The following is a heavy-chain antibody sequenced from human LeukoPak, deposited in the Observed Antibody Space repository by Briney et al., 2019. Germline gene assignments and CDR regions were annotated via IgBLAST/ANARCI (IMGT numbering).Heavy chain of an antibody. V-gene: IGHV1-69*04. CDR1: GGTFSSYA. CDR2: IIPFLGVA. CDR3: ARGSSSEGWFDP. J-gene: IGHJ5*02. D-gene: IGHD6-6*01. Sequence: SVKLSCKASGGTFSSYAITWVRHAPGQGLQWMGRIIPFLGVANYAQKFQGRVTFTADKSMSTAYMEFSSLRSEDTAVYYCARGSSSEGWFDPWGQGTLVTVSS.